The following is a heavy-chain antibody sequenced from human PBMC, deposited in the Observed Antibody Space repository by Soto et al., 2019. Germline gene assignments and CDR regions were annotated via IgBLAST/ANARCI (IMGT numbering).Heavy chain of an antibody. J-gene: IGHJ4*02. CDR3: ARWLGYGPHFDY. V-gene: IGHV4-30-4*01. D-gene: IGHD5-12*01. CDR1: GGSISSGDYY. Sequence: QVQLQESGPGLVKPSQTLSLTCTVSGGSISSGDYYWSWIRQPPGKGLEWIWYIYYSGSTYYNPSLKSRVTISVDTSKKQFSVKLSSVTAADTAVYYCARWLGYGPHFDYWGQGTLVTVSS. CDR2: IYYSGST.